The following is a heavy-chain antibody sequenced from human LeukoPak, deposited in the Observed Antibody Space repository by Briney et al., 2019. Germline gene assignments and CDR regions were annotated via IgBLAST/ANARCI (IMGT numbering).Heavy chain of an antibody. V-gene: IGHV3-23*01. CDR2: ISGGGSTT. CDR1: GFTFSSCA. CDR3: AKDHKEDSYFDY. J-gene: IGHJ4*02. D-gene: IGHD2-15*01. Sequence: PGGSLRLSCAASGFTFSSCAMSWVRQAPGKGLEWVSVISGGGSTTYYADSVKGRFTISRDNSKNTLYLQMNSLRAEDTAVYYCAKDHKEDSYFDYWGQGTLVTVSS.